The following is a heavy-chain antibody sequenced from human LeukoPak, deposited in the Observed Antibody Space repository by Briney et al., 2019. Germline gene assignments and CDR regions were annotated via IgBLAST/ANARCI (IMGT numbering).Heavy chain of an antibody. D-gene: IGHD2-2*01. CDR3: ALWFCSRTSCYVDY. J-gene: IGHJ4*02. V-gene: IGHV4-61*01. CDR1: GGSVSSGSYY. Sequence: AETLSLTCTVSGGSVSSGSYYWSWIRQPPGKGLEWIGYIYYSGSTNYNPSLKNRVTISLDTSKNQFSLRLSSVTAADTAVYYCALWFCSRTSCYVDYWGQGTLVTVSS. CDR2: IYYSGST.